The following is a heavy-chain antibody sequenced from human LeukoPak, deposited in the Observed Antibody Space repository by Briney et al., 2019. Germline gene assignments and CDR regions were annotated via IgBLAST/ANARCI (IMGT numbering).Heavy chain of an antibody. J-gene: IGHJ4*02. V-gene: IGHV1-69*05. CDR3: ARGNWDSSGWHYDY. CDR2: IISIFGTA. D-gene: IGHD6-19*01. Sequence: ASVRVSCKASGGTFSSYAISWVRQAPGQGLEWMGRIISIFGTANYAQKFQGRVTITTDESTNTAYMELSSLRSEDTAVYYCARGNWDSSGWHYDYWGQGTLVTVSS. CDR1: GGTFSSYA.